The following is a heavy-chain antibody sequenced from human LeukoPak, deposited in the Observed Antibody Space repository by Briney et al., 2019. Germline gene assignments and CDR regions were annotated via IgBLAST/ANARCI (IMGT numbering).Heavy chain of an antibody. CDR1: GFTFSNDW. J-gene: IGHJ3*02. V-gene: IGHV3-74*01. CDR2: TKSDGSGT. Sequence: GGSLRLSCAAAGFTFSNDWMHWVRQAPGKGLEWVSRTKSDGSGTNYADSVKGRFTISRDNAQNTLYLQMNNLGVDDTAVYYCARALVTRLGAFDIWGQGTMVIVFS. D-gene: IGHD1-26*01. CDR3: ARALVTRLGAFDI.